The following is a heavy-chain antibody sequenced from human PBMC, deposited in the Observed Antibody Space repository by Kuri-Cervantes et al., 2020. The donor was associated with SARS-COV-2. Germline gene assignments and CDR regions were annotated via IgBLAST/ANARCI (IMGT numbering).Heavy chain of an antibody. CDR1: GFTFSSYW. J-gene: IGHJ4*02. CDR2: INSDGSST. D-gene: IGHD3-22*01. Sequence: GESLKISCAASGFTFSSYWMHWVRQAPGKGLVWVSRINSDGSSTSYADSVKGRFTISRDNAKNTLYLQMNSLRAEGTAVYYCARVHYDSSGYYYNYWGQGTLVTVSS. V-gene: IGHV3-74*01. CDR3: ARVHYDSSGYYYNY.